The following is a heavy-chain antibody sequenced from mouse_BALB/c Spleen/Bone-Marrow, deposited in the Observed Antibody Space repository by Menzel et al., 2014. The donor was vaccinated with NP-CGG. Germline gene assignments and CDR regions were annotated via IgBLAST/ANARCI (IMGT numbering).Heavy chain of an antibody. V-gene: IGHV5-6-3*01. CDR2: INGNGGST. Sequence: EVQGVESGGGLVQPGGSLKLSCAASGFTFSNYGMSWVRQTPDKRLELVATINGNGGSTYYPDSVKGRFTISRDTAKNTLYLQMSSLKSEETAMYYCVRGNYGNYVDYFDFWGRGTTLTVSS. D-gene: IGHD2-1*01. CDR3: VRGNYGNYVDYFDF. J-gene: IGHJ2*01. CDR1: GFTFSNYG.